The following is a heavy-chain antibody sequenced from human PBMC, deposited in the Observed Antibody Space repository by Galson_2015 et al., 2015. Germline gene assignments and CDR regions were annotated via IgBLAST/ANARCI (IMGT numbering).Heavy chain of an antibody. J-gene: IGHJ4*02. Sequence: ETLSLTCTVSGGSINSHYWGWIRQSPGRGLEWIGYISYTGSTNYNPSLKSRVTMSLDTSKNQFSLKLTSVTAADTAVYYCVRENYFDYWGQGTLVTVSS. V-gene: IGHV4-59*11. CDR1: GGSINSHY. CDR2: ISYTGST. CDR3: VRENYFDY.